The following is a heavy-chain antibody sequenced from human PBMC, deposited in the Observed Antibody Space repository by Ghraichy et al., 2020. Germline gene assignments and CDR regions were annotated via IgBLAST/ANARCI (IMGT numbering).Heavy chain of an antibody. CDR3: AKDMSDSSSWYWHY. J-gene: IGHJ4*02. CDR1: GFTFDDYA. D-gene: IGHD6-13*01. Sequence: GGSLRLSCAASGFTFDDYAMHWVRQAPGKGLEWVSGISWNSGSIGYADSVKGRFTISRDNAKNSLYLQMNSLRAEDTALYYCAKDMSDSSSWYWHYWGQGTLVTVSS. V-gene: IGHV3-9*01. CDR2: ISWNSGSI.